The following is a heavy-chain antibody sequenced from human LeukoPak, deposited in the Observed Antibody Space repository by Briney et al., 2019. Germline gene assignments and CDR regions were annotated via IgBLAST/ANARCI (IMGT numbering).Heavy chain of an antibody. J-gene: IGHJ5*02. V-gene: IGHV4-34*01. CDR2: INQSGST. CDR3: ARGGDIVVVSAAVGQFNWFDP. D-gene: IGHD2-2*01. Sequence: PSETLSLTCAVYGGSFSGYYWSWIRQPPGKGLEWIGEINQSGSTNYNPSLKSRVTMSVDTSKNQFSLKLSSVTAADTAVYYCARGGDIVVVSAAVGQFNWFDPWGQGTLVTVSS. CDR1: GGSFSGYY.